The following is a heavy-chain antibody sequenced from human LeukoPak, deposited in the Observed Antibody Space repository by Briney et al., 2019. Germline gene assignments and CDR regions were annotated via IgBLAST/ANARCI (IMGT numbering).Heavy chain of an antibody. J-gene: IGHJ6*03. Sequence: SVKVSCKASGGTFNSYAISWVRQAPGQGLEWMGGIIPIFGTANYAQKFQGRVTITADESTSTAYMELSSLRSEDTAVYYCARGVTTGGKYYYYYYMDVWGKGTTVTVSS. CDR2: IIPIFGTA. CDR3: ARGVTTGGKYYYYYYMDV. V-gene: IGHV1-69*13. CDR1: GGTFNSYA. D-gene: IGHD4-11*01.